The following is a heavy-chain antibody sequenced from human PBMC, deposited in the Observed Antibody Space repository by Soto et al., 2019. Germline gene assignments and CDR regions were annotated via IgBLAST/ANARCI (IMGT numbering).Heavy chain of an antibody. J-gene: IGHJ6*02. V-gene: IGHV4-59*01. Sequence: SETLSLTCTVSGGSISSYYWSWIRQPPGKGLEWIGYIYYSGSTNYNPSLKSRVTISVDTSKNQFSLKLSSVTAADTAVYYCAREADFWSGSNDGMDVWGQGTTVTVSS. CDR3: AREADFWSGSNDGMDV. CDR2: IYYSGST. D-gene: IGHD3-3*01. CDR1: GGSISSYY.